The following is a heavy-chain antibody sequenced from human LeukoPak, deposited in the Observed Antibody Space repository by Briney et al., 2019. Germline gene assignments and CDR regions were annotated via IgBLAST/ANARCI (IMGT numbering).Heavy chain of an antibody. J-gene: IGHJ4*02. Sequence: PSETLSLTCTVSGGSINSSSYYWGCIRQPPGKGLEWIGSIYYSGSTYYNPSLKSRVTISVDTSKNQFSLKLSSVTAADTAVYYCASRDCSGGSCYYVSSYYFDYWGQGTLVTVSS. V-gene: IGHV4-39*01. CDR3: ASRDCSGGSCYYVSSYYFDY. CDR2: IYYSGST. D-gene: IGHD2-15*01. CDR1: GGSINSSSYY.